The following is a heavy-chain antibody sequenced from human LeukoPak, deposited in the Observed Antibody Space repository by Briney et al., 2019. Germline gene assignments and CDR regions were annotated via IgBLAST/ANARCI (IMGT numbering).Heavy chain of an antibody. D-gene: IGHD3-3*02. Sequence: SETLSLTCTVSGDSISGYYWSWIRQPPGKGLEWIGYIYYSGSTNYNPSLRGRVTISVDTSKNQFSLTLNSVTAADTAVYYCARDKEAFIFDCWGQGTLVTVSS. V-gene: IGHV4-59*12. CDR2: IYYSGST. CDR3: ARDKEAFIFDC. J-gene: IGHJ4*02. CDR1: GDSISGYY.